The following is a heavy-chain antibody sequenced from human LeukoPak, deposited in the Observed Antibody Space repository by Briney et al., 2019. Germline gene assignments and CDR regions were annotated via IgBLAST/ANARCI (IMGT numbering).Heavy chain of an antibody. Sequence: SETLSLTCSVSGYSISSGFYWGWIRPPPGKGLEWIGSIYHSGNTYYNPSLQSRVTISVDTSKNQFTLKLSSVTAADTAVYSCARGGFRDAFDIWGQGTMVTVSS. CDR2: IYHSGNT. V-gene: IGHV4-38-2*01. CDR1: GYSISSGFY. D-gene: IGHD3-10*01. J-gene: IGHJ3*02. CDR3: ARGGFRDAFDI.